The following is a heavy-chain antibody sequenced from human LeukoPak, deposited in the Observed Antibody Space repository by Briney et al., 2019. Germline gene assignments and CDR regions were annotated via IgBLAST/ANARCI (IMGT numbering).Heavy chain of an antibody. J-gene: IGHJ3*02. D-gene: IGHD5-18*01. CDR2: IIPIFGTA. CDR1: GGTFSSYA. V-gene: IGHV1-69*13. CDR3: ARARRRGCSYGRNDAFDI. Sequence: GASVKVSCKASGGTFSSYAISWVRQAPGQGLEWMGGIIPIFGTANYAQKFQGRVTITADESTSTAYMELSSLRSEDTAVYYCARARRRGCSYGRNDAFDIWGQGTMVTVSS.